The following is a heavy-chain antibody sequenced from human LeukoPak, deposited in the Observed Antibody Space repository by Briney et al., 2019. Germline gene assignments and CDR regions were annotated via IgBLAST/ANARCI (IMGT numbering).Heavy chain of an antibody. CDR2: IYHSGST. Sequence: SETLSLTCTVSGGSISSGGYYWSWIRQPPGKGLEWIGYIYHSGSTYYNPSLKSRVTISVDRSKNQFSLKLSSVTAADTAVYYCARTWIQLWFDYWGQGTLVTVSS. J-gene: IGHJ4*02. V-gene: IGHV4-30-2*01. D-gene: IGHD5-18*01. CDR1: GGSISSGGYY. CDR3: ARTWIQLWFDY.